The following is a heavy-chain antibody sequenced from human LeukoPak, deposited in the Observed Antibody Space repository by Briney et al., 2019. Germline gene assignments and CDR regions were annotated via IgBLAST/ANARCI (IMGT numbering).Heavy chain of an antibody. CDR3: ARDHGSIGAFDI. D-gene: IGHD6-13*01. V-gene: IGHV4-59*01. J-gene: IGHJ3*02. Sequence: SETLSLTCTVSGGSINDFYWNWIRQPPGKGLEWIGYIYSSGTTNYNPSLKSRVTISVDTSKNQFSLKLSSVTAADTAVYYCARDHGSIGAFDIWGQGTMVTVSS. CDR1: GGSINDFY. CDR2: IYSSGTT.